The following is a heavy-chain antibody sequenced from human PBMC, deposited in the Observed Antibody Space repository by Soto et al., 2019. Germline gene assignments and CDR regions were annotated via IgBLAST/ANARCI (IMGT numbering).Heavy chain of an antibody. V-gene: IGHV3-30*18. CDR2: ISYDGSNQ. CDR3: AKDQASGQGSFDS. J-gene: IGHJ4*02. CDR1: GFTFNIYG. Sequence: GGSLRLSFAASGFTFNIYGMPWVRQAPDKGLEWVALISYDGSNQYYADSVKGRFTISRDNSKNTLFLQMNSLRADDTAVYYCAKDQASGQGSFDSWGQGTLVTVS.